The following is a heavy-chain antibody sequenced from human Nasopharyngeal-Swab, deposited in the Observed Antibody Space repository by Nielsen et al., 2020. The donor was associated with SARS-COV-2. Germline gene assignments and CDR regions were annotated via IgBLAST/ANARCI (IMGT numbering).Heavy chain of an antibody. V-gene: IGHV1-69*13. CDR3: ARDGDRRERWLQFLDY. CDR1: VGTFSSYA. CDR2: IIPIFGTA. Sequence: SVKVSCKASVGTFSSYALNWVRQAPGQGLEWMGGIIPIFGTANYAQKFQGRVTITADESTSTAYMELSSLRSEDTAVYYCARDGDRRERWLQFLDYWGQGTLVTVSS. J-gene: IGHJ4*02. D-gene: IGHD5-24*01.